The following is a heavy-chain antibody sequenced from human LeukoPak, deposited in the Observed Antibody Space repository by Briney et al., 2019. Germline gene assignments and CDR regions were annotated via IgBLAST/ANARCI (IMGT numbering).Heavy chain of an antibody. CDR1: GGSISSYY. CDR3: ARGYRDSWFDP. CDR2: IYYSGSP. J-gene: IGHJ5*02. V-gene: IGHV4-59*01. Sequence: ASETLSLTCTVSGGSISSYYWSWVRQPPGKGLEWVGYIYYSGSPNYNPSLTSRVTISVDTSKNQFSLKLSSVTAADTAVYYCARGYRDSWFDPWGQGTLVTVSS. D-gene: IGHD4-11*01.